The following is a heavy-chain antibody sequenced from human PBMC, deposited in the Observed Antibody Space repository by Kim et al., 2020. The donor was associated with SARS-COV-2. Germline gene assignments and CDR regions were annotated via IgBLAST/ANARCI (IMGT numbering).Heavy chain of an antibody. Sequence: GGSLRLSCAASGFTFDDYAMHWVRQAPGKGLEWVSGISWNSGSIGYADSVKGRFTISRDNAKNSLYLQMNSLRAEDTALYYCAKAGYYDYVWVSYRYDYYYYYGMDVWGQGTTVTVSS. CDR3: AKAGYYDYVWVSYRYDYYYYYGMDV. CDR1: GFTFDDYA. CDR2: ISWNSGSI. J-gene: IGHJ6*02. D-gene: IGHD3-16*02. V-gene: IGHV3-9*01.